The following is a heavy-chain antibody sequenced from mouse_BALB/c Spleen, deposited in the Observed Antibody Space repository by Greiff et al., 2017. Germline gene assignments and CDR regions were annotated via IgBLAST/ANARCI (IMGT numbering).Heavy chain of an antibody. V-gene: IGHV5-9-3*01. Sequence: EVNVVESGGGLVKPGGSLKLSCAASGFTFSSYAMSWVRQTPEKRLEWVATISSGGSYTYYPDSVKGRFTISRDNAKNTLYLQMSSLRSEDTAMYYCARRAYWGQGTLVTVSA. CDR1: GFTFSSYA. J-gene: IGHJ3*01. CDR2: ISSGGSYT. CDR3: ARRAY.